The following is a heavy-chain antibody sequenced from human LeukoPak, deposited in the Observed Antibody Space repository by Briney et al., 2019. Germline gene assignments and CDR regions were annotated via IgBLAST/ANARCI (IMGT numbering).Heavy chain of an antibody. V-gene: IGHV3-30-3*01. CDR1: GFTFNNYA. CDR3: ARDFSFGSHLDY. Sequence: GGSLRLSCAASGFTFNNYAMHWVRQAPGKGLEWVAVISYDGNNKYYADSVKGRFTISRDNSKNTLYLQMNSLRAEDTAVYYCARDFSFGSHLDYWGQGTLVTVSS. D-gene: IGHD3-16*01. J-gene: IGHJ4*02. CDR2: ISYDGNNK.